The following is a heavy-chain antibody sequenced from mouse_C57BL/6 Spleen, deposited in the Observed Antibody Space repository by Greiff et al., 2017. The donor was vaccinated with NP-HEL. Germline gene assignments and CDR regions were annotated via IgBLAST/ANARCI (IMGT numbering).Heavy chain of an antibody. J-gene: IGHJ3*01. V-gene: IGHV1-78*01. D-gene: IGHD2-3*01. CDR2: IYPRDGST. CDR3: ARDDGVRGFAY. CDR1: GYTFTDHT. Sequence: VQVVESDAELVKPGASVKISCKVSGYTFTDHTIHWMKQRPEQGLAWIGYIYPRDGSTKYNEKFKGKATLTADKSSSTAYMQLNSLTSEDSAVYVCARDDGVRGFAYWGQGTLVTVSA.